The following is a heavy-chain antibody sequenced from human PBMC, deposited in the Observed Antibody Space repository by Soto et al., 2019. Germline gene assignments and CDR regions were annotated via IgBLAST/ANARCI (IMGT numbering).Heavy chain of an antibody. D-gene: IGHD5-18*01. CDR2: IIPIFGTA. J-gene: IGHJ4*02. V-gene: IGHV1-69*05. Sequence: QVQLVQSGAEVKKPGSSVKVSCKASGGTFSSYAISWVRQAPGQGLEWMGGIIPIFGTANYAQKFQGRVTITXXEXTXTAYMERSSPRSEDTAVYYCARAAELDARIPYYFDYWGQGALVTVSS. CDR3: ARAAELDARIPYYFDY. CDR1: GGTFSSYA.